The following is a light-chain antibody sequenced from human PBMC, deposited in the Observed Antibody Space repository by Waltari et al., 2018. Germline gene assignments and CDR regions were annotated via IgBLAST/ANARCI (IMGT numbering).Light chain of an antibody. J-gene: IGLJ3*02. CDR3: TSYTRSNTWV. Sequence: QSALTQTASVSGSPGQSITISCTGTSSDIGDYTFVSWYQQFPGKAPKLMIYEVSNRPLGVSNRFSGSKSGNTASLTISGLQAEDEADYYCTSYTRSNTWVFGGGTKVTVL. V-gene: IGLV2-14*01. CDR2: EVS. CDR1: SSDIGDYTF.